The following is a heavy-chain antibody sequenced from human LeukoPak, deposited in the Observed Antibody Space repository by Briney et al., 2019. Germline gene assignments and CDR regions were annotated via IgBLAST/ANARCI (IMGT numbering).Heavy chain of an antibody. CDR3: RLGSDS. D-gene: IGHD3-10*01. Sequence: TAGGSLRLSCAASRFAFSNAWMSWVRQAPGKGLEWVGRIKSKTDGGTTDYAASVKGRFTISRDDSKNTLYLQMNSLKTEDTAVYYCRLGSDSWGQGTLVTVSS. CDR2: IKSKTDGGTT. CDR1: RFAFSNAW. V-gene: IGHV3-15*01. J-gene: IGHJ4*02.